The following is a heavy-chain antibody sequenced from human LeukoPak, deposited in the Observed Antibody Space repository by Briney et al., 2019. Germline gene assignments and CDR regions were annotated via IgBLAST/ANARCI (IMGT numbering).Heavy chain of an antibody. CDR3: AKSATPYSSSWQHYFDY. Sequence: PGGSLRLSCAASGFTFSSYAMSWVRQAPGKGLEWVSTISGSGDNTFYADSVKGRFTISRDNSKNTLYLQMSSLRAEDTAVYYCAKSATPYSSSWQHYFDYWGQGTLVTVSS. V-gene: IGHV3-23*01. CDR2: ISGSGDNT. J-gene: IGHJ4*02. D-gene: IGHD6-13*01. CDR1: GFTFSSYA.